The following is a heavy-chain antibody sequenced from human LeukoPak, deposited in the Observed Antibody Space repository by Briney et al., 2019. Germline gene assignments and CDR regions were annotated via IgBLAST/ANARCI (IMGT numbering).Heavy chain of an antibody. D-gene: IGHD3-22*01. CDR2: IYPGDSDT. V-gene: IGHV5-51*01. CDR1: GYSFTSYW. CDR3: ARLPRQGSSGLGWLDP. Sequence: GESLKISCKGSGYSFTSYWIGWVRQMPGKGLEWMGIIYPGDSDTRSSPSFQGQVTISADKSISTAYLQWRSLKASDSAMYYCARLPRQGSSGLGWLDPWGQGTLVTVSS. J-gene: IGHJ5*02.